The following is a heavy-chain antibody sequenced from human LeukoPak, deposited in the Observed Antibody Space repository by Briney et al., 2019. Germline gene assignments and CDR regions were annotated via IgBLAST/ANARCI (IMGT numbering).Heavy chain of an antibody. V-gene: IGHV3-20*04. CDR2: INWNGGST. Sequence: PGGSLRLSCAASGFTFDDYGMSWVRQAPGKGLEWVSGINWNGGSTGYADSVKGRFTISRDNAKNSLYLQMNGLRVENTAVYYCAINHRDGYSELGYWGQGTLVTVSS. D-gene: IGHD5-24*01. CDR3: AINHRDGYSELGY. CDR1: GFTFDDYG. J-gene: IGHJ4*02.